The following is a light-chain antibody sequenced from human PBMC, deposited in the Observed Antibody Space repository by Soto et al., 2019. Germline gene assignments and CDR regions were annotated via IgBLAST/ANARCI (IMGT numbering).Light chain of an antibody. V-gene: IGKV3-15*01. Sequence: EIAMTQSPVTLSVFPGERATLSCRAAQTINTNLAWYQQKPGQALRLLIYGASTRATGVPARFSGSGSGTEFTLTISSLQSEDFAFYYCQQYNYWPPTFGQGTKVEIK. CDR3: QQYNYWPPT. CDR1: QTINTN. CDR2: GAS. J-gene: IGKJ1*01.